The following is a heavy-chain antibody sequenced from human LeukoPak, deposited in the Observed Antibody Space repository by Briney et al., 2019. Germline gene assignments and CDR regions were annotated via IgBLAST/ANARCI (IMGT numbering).Heavy chain of an antibody. J-gene: IGHJ4*02. D-gene: IGHD7-27*01. CDR1: GYTFTGYY. CDR3: ARFRTGAYYFDY. Sequence: GASVKVSCKASGYTFTGYYMHWVRQAPGQGPEWMGWINPTSGDTNYAQKFQGRVTMTRDTSISTAYMELSSLRSDDTAVYYCARFRTGAYYFDYWGQGALVTVSS. V-gene: IGHV1-2*02. CDR2: INPTSGDT.